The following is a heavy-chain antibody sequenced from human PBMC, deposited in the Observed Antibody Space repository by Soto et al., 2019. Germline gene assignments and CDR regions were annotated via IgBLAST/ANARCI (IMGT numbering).Heavy chain of an antibody. Sequence: SETLSLTCTVSGGSISSNYWTWIRQPPGKGLEWIGYVYNSGSTNYNPSLKSRATISEDTSKSQFSLKVNSMTAADTAVYYCARYRREAVAGYTLDNWGQGILVTVSS. CDR1: GGSISSNY. J-gene: IGHJ4*02. V-gene: IGHV4-59*01. CDR2: VYNSGST. CDR3: ARYRREAVAGYTLDN. D-gene: IGHD6-13*01.